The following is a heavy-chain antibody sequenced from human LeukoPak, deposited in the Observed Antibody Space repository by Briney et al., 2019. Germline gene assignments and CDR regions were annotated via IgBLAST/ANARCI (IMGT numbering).Heavy chain of an antibody. CDR1: GFTVSSNY. CDR3: ARVPVSYYFVY. CDR2: IYSGGST. J-gene: IGHJ4*02. D-gene: IGHD3-16*02. V-gene: IGHV3-66*02. Sequence: PGGSLRLSCAASGFTVSSNYMSWVRQAPVKGLEWVSVIYSGGSTYYADSVKGRFTISRDNSKNTLYLQMNSLRAEDTAVYYCARVPVSYYFVYWGQGTLVTVSS.